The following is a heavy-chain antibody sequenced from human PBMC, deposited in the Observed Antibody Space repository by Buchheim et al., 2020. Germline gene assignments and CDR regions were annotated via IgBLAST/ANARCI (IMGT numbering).Heavy chain of an antibody. CDR1: GFTFSSYG. Sequence: QVQLVESGGGVVQPGRSLRLSCAASGFTFSSYGMHWVRQAPGKGLEWVAVISYDGSNKYYADSVKGRFTISRDNSKNTLYLQMNSLRAEDTAVYYWAKDHRSYRYYYYYYMDVWGKGTT. CDR3: AKDHRSYRYYYYYYMDV. CDR2: ISYDGSNK. V-gene: IGHV3-30*18. J-gene: IGHJ6*03. D-gene: IGHD1-26*01.